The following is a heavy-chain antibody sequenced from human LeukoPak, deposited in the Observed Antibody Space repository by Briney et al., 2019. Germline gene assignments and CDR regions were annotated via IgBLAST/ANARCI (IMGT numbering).Heavy chain of an antibody. Sequence: GGSLRLSCAASGFTFSSYAMSWVRQAPGKGLEWVSAISGSGGSTYYADSVKGRFTISRDNSKNTLNLQMNSLRAEDTAVYYCAKGRSRYSGGSLSWGQGTLVTVSS. V-gene: IGHV3-23*01. CDR1: GFTFSSYA. J-gene: IGHJ5*02. CDR3: AKGRSRYSGGSLS. D-gene: IGHD2-15*01. CDR2: ISGSGGST.